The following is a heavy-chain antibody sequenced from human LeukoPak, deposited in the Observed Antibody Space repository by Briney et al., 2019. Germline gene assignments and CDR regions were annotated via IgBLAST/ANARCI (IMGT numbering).Heavy chain of an antibody. Sequence: GGSLRLSCAASGFTFSNYGMHWVRQAPGKGLEWVAFIRYDGSNQYYADSVKGRFTVSRDNSKSTLYLQMNSLRTEDTAVYYCAKWGSSGIDPWGQGTLVTVSS. V-gene: IGHV3-30*02. CDR3: AKWGSSGIDP. CDR2: IRYDGSNQ. J-gene: IGHJ5*02. CDR1: GFTFSNYG. D-gene: IGHD6-6*01.